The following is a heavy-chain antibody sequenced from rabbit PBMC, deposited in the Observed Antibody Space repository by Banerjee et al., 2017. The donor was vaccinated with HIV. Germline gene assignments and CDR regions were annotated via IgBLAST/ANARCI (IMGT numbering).Heavy chain of an antibody. D-gene: IGHD4-1*01. Sequence: QSLEESGGGLVKPGGTLTLTCKASGIDFSNNCVMCWVRQAPGKGLEWIGCIGAGSSGITYYASWAKGRFTISKTSSTTVTLQMTSLTAADTATYFCARDLAAVIGWNFGWWGPGTLVTV. CDR2: IGAGSSGIT. CDR1: GIDFSNNCV. J-gene: IGHJ6*01. V-gene: IGHV1S40*01. CDR3: ARDLAAVIGWNFGW.